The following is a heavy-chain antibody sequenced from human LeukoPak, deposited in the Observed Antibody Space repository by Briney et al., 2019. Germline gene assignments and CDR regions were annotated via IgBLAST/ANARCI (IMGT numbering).Heavy chain of an antibody. CDR3: ARDRGYCRGTTCYAYYMDV. CDR2: IGGSGGST. D-gene: IGHD2-2*01. CDR1: GFTFSSYA. Sequence: GGSLRLSCAVAGFTFSSYAMSWVRQAPGKGRDGVSSIGGSGGSTYYADSVEGRFTISRDNAKNSLYLQMNSLRAEDTAIYYCARDRGYCRGTTCYAYYMDVWGKGTTVTVSS. J-gene: IGHJ6*03. V-gene: IGHV3-23*01.